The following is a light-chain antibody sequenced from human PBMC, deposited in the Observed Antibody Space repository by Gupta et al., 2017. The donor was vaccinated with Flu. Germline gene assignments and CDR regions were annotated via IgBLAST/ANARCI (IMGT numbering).Light chain of an antibody. CDR3: QKYSPYQIT. CDR2: KAS. Sequence: DIQMTQSPSTLSAYVGDRVTITCRASQNINNWLAWYQQKPGKVPKVVINKASILESGVQSRFSGSGSGIDGTLTIRSLQTDDVATYYCQKYSPYQITLGQGTRME. CDR1: QNINNW. J-gene: IGKJ5*01. V-gene: IGKV1-5*03.